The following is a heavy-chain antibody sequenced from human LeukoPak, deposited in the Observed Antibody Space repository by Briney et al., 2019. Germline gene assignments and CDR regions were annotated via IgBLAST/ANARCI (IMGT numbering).Heavy chain of an antibody. Sequence: SGTLSLTCAVSGGSISSSNWWSWFRQPPGKGLEWIGEIYHSGSTNYNPSLKSRVTISVDKSKNQFSLKLSSVTAADTAVYCCARALYYYGSGSYSPDAFDIWGQGTMVTVSS. J-gene: IGHJ3*02. CDR1: GGSISSSNW. CDR3: ARALYYYGSGSYSPDAFDI. V-gene: IGHV4-4*01. D-gene: IGHD3-10*01. CDR2: IYHSGST.